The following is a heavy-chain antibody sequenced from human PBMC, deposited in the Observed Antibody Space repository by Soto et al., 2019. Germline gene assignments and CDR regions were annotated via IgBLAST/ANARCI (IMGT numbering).Heavy chain of an antibody. CDR3: AILRFRWFDP. J-gene: IGHJ5*02. CDR1: GYSLTELS. D-gene: IGHD3-3*01. V-gene: IGHV1-24*01. CDR2: FDPEDGET. Sequence: ASVKVSWKVAGYSLTELSMHWVRQAPGKGLEWMGGFDPEDGETIYAQKFQGRVTMTEDTSTDTAYMELSSLRSEDTAVYYCAILRFRWFDPWGQGTLVTVSS.